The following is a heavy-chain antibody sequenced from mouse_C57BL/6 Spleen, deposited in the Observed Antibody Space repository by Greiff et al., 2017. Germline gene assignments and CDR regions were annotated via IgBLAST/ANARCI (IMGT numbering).Heavy chain of an antibody. J-gene: IGHJ1*03. D-gene: IGHD4-1*01. CDR3: ARNWGGGYWYFDV. CDR1: GFSLTSYG. CDR2: IWSGGST. V-gene: IGHV2-2*01. Sequence: VHLVESGPGLVQPSQSLSITCTVSGFSLTSYGVHWVRQSPGKGLEWLGVIWSGGSTDYNAAFISRLSISKDNSKSQVFFKMNSLQADDTAIYYCARNWGGGYWYFDVWGTGTTVTVSS.